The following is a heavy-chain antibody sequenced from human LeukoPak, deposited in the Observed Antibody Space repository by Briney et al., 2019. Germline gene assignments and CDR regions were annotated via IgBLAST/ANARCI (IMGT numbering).Heavy chain of an antibody. CDR1: GYTFTSYD. CDR2: MNPNSGNT. Sequence: GASVKVSCKASGYTFTSYDINRVRQATGQGLEWMGWMNPNSGNTGYAQRFQGRVTMTRNTSISTAYMELSSLRSEDTAVYYCARLDLVYGPGSYYDGMDVWGQGTTVTVSS. D-gene: IGHD3-10*01. V-gene: IGHV1-8*01. CDR3: ARLDLVYGPGSYYDGMDV. J-gene: IGHJ6*02.